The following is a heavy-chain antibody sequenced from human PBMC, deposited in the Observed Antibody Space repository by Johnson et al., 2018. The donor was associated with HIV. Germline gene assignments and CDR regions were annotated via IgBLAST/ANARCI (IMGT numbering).Heavy chain of an antibody. CDR2: ISGSGGST. D-gene: IGHD3-22*01. V-gene: IGHV3-23*01. Sequence: EVQLMESGGGLVQPGGSLRLSCAASGFTFSSYAMSWVRQAPGKGLEWVSTISGSGGSTYYADSVKGRFTISRDNSKNTLYLQMNSLRADDTAVYYCAKDKGSGYYYRHAFDIWGQGTMGTVSS. J-gene: IGHJ3*02. CDR1: GFTFSSYA. CDR3: AKDKGSGYYYRHAFDI.